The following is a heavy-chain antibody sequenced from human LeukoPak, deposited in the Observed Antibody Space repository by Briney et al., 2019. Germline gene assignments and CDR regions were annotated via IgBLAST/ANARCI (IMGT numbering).Heavy chain of an antibody. D-gene: IGHD4-23*01. V-gene: IGHV5-51*01. CDR2: IYPGDSDT. Sequence: GESLKISCKGSGYSFTSYWIGWVRQIPGKGLEWMGIIYPGDSDTRYSPSFQGQVTISADKSISTAYLQWSSLKASDTAMYYCARTLTTVVTPAWFDPWGQGTLVTVSS. CDR1: GYSFTSYW. J-gene: IGHJ5*02. CDR3: ARTLTTVVTPAWFDP.